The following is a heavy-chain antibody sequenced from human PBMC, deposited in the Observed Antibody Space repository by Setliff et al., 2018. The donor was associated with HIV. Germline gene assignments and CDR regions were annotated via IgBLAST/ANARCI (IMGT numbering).Heavy chain of an antibody. Sequence: ASVKVSCKPSGYTFTAYGLSWVRQAPGQGLEWMGWIATYSDVTSYAQNLQGRVTMTTDTSTNTAYLELRSLRFDDTAVYYCARDVEHMMDVWGQGTTVTVSS. CDR3: ARDVEHMMDV. CDR1: GYTFTAYG. J-gene: IGHJ6*02. CDR2: IATYSDVT. V-gene: IGHV1-18*01.